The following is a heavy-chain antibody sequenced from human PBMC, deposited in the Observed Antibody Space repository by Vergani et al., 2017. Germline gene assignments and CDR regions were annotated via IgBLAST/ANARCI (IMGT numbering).Heavy chain of an antibody. V-gene: IGHV3-30*02. D-gene: IGHD4-17*01. CDR2: IGYDGRIK. CDR1: GFTFTNYG. CDR3: AKDGRENSDYGYFDY. J-gene: IGHJ4*02. Sequence: QVQLVESGGGVVQPGGSLRLSCAASGFTFTNYGMHWVRQAPGKGLEWVAFIGYDGRIKYNVDSVKGRFTISRDTSKKTLSLQMRGLRADDTAVYYCAKDGRENSDYGYFDYWGQGTLVTVSS.